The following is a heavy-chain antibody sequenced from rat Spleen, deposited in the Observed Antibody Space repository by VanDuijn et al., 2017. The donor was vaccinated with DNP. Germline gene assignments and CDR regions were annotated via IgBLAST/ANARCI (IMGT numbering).Heavy chain of an antibody. Sequence: EVQLVESGGGLVQPGRSMKLSCEASGFTFSIFPMAWVRQAPTKGLEWVATISTRGGGTYYRDSVKGRFTISRDNANRTLYLQMDSLRSEDTATYYCTTDFERGYWGQGVMVTVSS. CDR1: GFTFSIFP. V-gene: IGHV5-46*01. CDR3: TTDFERGY. J-gene: IGHJ2*01. D-gene: IGHD1-11*01. CDR2: ISTRGGGT.